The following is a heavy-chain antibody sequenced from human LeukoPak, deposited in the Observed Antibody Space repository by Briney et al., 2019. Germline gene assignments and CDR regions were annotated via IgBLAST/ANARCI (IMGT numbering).Heavy chain of an antibody. J-gene: IGHJ4*02. D-gene: IGHD1-26*01. Sequence: ASVTVSCQASGYTFTSYDINWVRQATGQGLEWMGWMNPNSGNTGYAQKFQGRVTMTRNTSISTAYMELSSLRSEDTAVYYCAREYSGSYTSGYWGQGTLVTVSS. CDR1: GYTFTSYD. V-gene: IGHV1-8*01. CDR2: MNPNSGNT. CDR3: AREYSGSYTSGY.